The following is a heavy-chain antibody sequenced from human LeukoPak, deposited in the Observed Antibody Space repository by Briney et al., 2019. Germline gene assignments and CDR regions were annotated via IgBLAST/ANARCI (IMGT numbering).Heavy chain of an antibody. CDR3: ARGHLGSGYSDYYYYMDV. J-gene: IGHJ6*03. Sequence: PGGSLRLSCAASGFTFSSYWMHWVRQAPGKGLVWVSRINSDGSSTSYADSVKGRFTISRDNAKNTLYLQMNSLRAEDTAEYYCARGHLGSGYSDYYYYMDVWGKGTTVTVSS. D-gene: IGHD3-3*02. CDR1: GFTFSSYW. V-gene: IGHV3-74*01. CDR2: INSDGSST.